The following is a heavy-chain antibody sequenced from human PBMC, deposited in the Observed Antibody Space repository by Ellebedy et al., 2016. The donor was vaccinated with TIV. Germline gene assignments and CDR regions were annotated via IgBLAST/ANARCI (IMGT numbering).Heavy chain of an antibody. Sequence: MPSETLSLTCTVSGGSISSYYWSWIRQPPGKGLEWIGEINHSGSTNYNPSLKSRVTISVDTSKNQFSLKLSSVTAADTAVYYCARVNYYDSSGYYYFSSWFDPWGRGTLVTVSS. CDR1: GGSISSYY. V-gene: IGHV4-34*01. CDR2: INHSGST. CDR3: ARVNYYDSSGYYYFSSWFDP. J-gene: IGHJ2*01. D-gene: IGHD3-22*01.